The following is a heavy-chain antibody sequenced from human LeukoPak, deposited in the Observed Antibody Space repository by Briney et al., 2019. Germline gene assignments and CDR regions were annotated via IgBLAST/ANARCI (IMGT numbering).Heavy chain of an antibody. CDR1: GFRFSSYT. V-gene: IGHV3-21*06. J-gene: IGHJ4*02. Sequence: GGSLRLSCSASGFRFSSYTMNWVRQVPGKGLERLSAISAGGTNIHYADSVKGRFFISRDNAKNSLYLQMNSLRAEDTAVYYCARTYYDFWSGYYSHEGNPFDYWGQGTLVTVSS. D-gene: IGHD3-3*01. CDR3: ARTYYDFWSGYYSHEGNPFDY. CDR2: ISAGGTNI.